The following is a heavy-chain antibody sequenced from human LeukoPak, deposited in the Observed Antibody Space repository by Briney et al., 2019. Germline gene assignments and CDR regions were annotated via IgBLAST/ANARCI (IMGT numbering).Heavy chain of an antibody. V-gene: IGHV4-34*01. J-gene: IGHJ5*02. CDR1: GGSFSGYY. CDR2: INHSGST. Sequence: SETLSLTCSVYGGSFSGYYWSWIRHPPGKGLEWIGEINHSGSTNYNPSLKSRVTISVDTSKNQFSLKLSSVTAADTAAYYCARCRPYYYDSSGYYNWFDPWGQGTPVTVSS. D-gene: IGHD3-22*01. CDR3: ARCRPYYYDSSGYYNWFDP.